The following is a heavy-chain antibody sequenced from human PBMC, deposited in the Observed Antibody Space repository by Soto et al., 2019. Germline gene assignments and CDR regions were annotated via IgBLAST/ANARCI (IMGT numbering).Heavy chain of an antibody. J-gene: IGHJ6*03. CDR2: TRNKANSYTT. V-gene: IGHV3-72*01. CDR3: ARDGSIAARSFHYMDV. D-gene: IGHD6-6*01. Sequence: GGSLRLSCAASGFTFSDHYMDWVRQAPGKGLEWVGRTRNKANSYTTEYAASVKGRFTISRDDSKNSLYLQMNSLKTEDTAVYYCARDGSIAARSFHYMDVWGKGTTVTSP. CDR1: GFTFSDHY.